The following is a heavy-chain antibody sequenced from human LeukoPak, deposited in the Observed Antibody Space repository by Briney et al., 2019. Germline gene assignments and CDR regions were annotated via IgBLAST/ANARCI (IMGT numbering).Heavy chain of an antibody. CDR3: AKAGDSSGWYWSWFDP. CDR2: IRGSGGST. Sequence: GGSLRLSCAASGFTFSSYAMSWVRQAPGKGLEWVSAIRGSGGSTYYADSVKGRFTISRDNSKNTLYLQMNSLRVEDTAVCYCAKAGDSSGWYWSWFDPWGQGTLVTVSS. CDR1: GFTFSSYA. J-gene: IGHJ5*02. V-gene: IGHV3-23*01. D-gene: IGHD6-13*01.